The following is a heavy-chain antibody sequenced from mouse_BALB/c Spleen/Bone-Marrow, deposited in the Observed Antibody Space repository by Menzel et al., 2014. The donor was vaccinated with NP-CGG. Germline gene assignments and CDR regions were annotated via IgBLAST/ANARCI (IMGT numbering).Heavy chain of an antibody. Sequence: EVHLVESGAGLVKPGASVKLSCTASGFNIKDTYMHWVKQRPEQGLEWIGRIDPASDYTQFDSKFQGKATITADTSSNTAYLQLSSLTSEDTAVYYCATLTGTFDYWGQGTALTVSS. J-gene: IGHJ2*01. CDR2: IDPASDYT. D-gene: IGHD4-1*01. CDR3: ATLTGTFDY. CDR1: GFNIKDTY. V-gene: IGHV14-3*02.